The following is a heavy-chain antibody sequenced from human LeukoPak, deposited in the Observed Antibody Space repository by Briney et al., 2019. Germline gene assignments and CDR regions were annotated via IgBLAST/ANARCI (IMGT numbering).Heavy chain of an antibody. CDR1: GGSISGYY. CDR3: ARTMVRGVIAPFDY. V-gene: IGHV4-4*07. Sequence: SETLSLTCTVSGGSISGYYWSWIRQPAGKGLEWIGRIYTSGSTNYNPSLKSRVTMSVDTSKNQFSLKLSSVTAADTAVYYCARTMVRGVIAPFDYWGQGTLVTVSS. D-gene: IGHD3-10*01. CDR2: IYTSGST. J-gene: IGHJ4*02.